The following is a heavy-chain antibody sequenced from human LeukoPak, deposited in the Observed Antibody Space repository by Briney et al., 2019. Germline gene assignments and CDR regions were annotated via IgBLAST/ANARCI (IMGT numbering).Heavy chain of an antibody. Sequence: GGSLRLSCAASGFTFSSYWMNWVLQAPWKGPPWAANIKQDGSEKYYVDSVKGRFTISRDNAKNSLYLQMNSLRAEDTAVYYCARDGDIVVVPAPFDYWGQGTLVTVSS. V-gene: IGHV3-7*01. J-gene: IGHJ4*02. CDR3: ARDGDIVVVPAPFDY. CDR2: IKQDGSEK. D-gene: IGHD2-2*01. CDR1: GFTFSSYW.